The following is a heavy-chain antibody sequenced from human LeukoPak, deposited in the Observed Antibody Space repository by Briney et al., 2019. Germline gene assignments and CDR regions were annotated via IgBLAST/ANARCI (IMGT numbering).Heavy chain of an antibody. J-gene: IGHJ6*03. CDR1: GYTFTSYD. Sequence: ASVKVSCKASGYTFTSYDINWGRQATGQGLEWMGWMNPNSGNTGYAQKFQGRVTMARNTSISTAYMELSSLRSEDTAVYYCARGAYSSSFYYYYMDVWGKGTTVTVSS. D-gene: IGHD6-13*01. V-gene: IGHV1-8*01. CDR3: ARGAYSSSFYYYYMDV. CDR2: MNPNSGNT.